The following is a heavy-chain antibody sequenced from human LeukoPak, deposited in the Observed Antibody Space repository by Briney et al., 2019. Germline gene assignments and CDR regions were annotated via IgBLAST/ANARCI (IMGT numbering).Heavy chain of an antibody. CDR2: IYYSGST. V-gene: IGHV4-59*01. J-gene: IGHJ6*02. CDR3: ARGAGNYYFYGMDV. CDR1: HGSINSYY. Sequence: SETLSLTCTVSHGSINSYYWSWIRQPPGKGPEWIGYIYYSGSTNYHPSLKSRVTISLDTSKNQLSLKLSSVTAADTAVYYCARGAGNYYFYGMDVWGQGTTVTVSS.